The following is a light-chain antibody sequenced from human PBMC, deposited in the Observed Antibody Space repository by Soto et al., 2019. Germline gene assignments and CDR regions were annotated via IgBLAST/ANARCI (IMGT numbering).Light chain of an antibody. Sequence: QSALTQPASVSGSPGQWITISCTGTSSDVGGYNYVSWYQQHPGKAPKLMIYDVSNRPSGVSNRFSGSKSVNTASLTISGLQAEDEADYYCRSYTSSSTYVFGTGTNVTVL. CDR1: SSDVGGYNY. V-gene: IGLV2-14*01. CDR2: DVS. CDR3: RSYTSSSTYV. J-gene: IGLJ1*01.